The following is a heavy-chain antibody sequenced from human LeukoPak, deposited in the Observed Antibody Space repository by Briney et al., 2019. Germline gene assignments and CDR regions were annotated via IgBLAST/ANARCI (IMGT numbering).Heavy chain of an antibody. V-gene: IGHV3-48*04. J-gene: IGHJ6*02. Sequence: GGSLRLSCVASGFSCSSYAMNWVRQAPGKGLEGVSYISSSGSIIHYADSVKGGLTIYRDNGKNSLYLQMNSLRAEDTAVYYCAREGPLAKAYYGMDVWGQGTTVTVSS. CDR3: AREGPLAKAYYGMDV. CDR1: GFSCSSYA. CDR2: ISSSGSII.